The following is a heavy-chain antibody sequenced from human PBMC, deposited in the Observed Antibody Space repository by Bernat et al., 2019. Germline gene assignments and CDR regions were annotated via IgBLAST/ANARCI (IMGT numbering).Heavy chain of an antibody. CDR1: GFTFGDYA. CDR3: TRPSYDILTGYYNPPVY. V-gene: IGHV3-49*03. D-gene: IGHD3-9*01. Sequence: EVQLVESGGGLVQPGRSLRLSCTASGFTFGDYAMSWFRQAPGKGLEWVGCIRSKAYGGTTEYAASVKGRFTISRDDSKSIAYLQMNSLKTEDTAVYYCTRPSYDILTGYYNPPVYWGQGTLVTVSS. J-gene: IGHJ4*02. CDR2: IRSKAYGGTT.